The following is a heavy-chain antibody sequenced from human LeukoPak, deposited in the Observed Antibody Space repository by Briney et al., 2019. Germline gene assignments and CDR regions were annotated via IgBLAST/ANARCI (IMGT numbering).Heavy chain of an antibody. V-gene: IGHV3-74*01. D-gene: IGHD6-13*01. CDR3: ARSHTSYSSTWYFSYYFDY. CDR2: INSDGSNT. CDR1: GFTFNTYW. Sequence: GGSLRLSCAASGFTFNTYWMHWVRQAPGKGLVWVSRINSDGSNTRYADSVKGRFTISRDNAKNTLYLQMNSLGDEDTAVYYCARSHTSYSSTWYFSYYFDYWGQGALVTVSS. J-gene: IGHJ4*02.